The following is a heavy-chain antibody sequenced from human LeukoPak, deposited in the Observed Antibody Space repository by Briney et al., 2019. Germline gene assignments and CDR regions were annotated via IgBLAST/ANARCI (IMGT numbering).Heavy chain of an antibody. Sequence: GGSLRLSCAVSGFTFSSYGVHWVRQAPGKGLEWVAVISYDGSNKYYADSVKGRFTISRDNSKNTLYLQMNSLRAEDTAVYYCSKARIVGPPTPLRFWGQGTLVTVSS. CDR3: SKARIVGPPTPLRF. V-gene: IGHV3-30*18. J-gene: IGHJ4*02. CDR1: GFTFSSYG. D-gene: IGHD1-26*01. CDR2: ISYDGSNK.